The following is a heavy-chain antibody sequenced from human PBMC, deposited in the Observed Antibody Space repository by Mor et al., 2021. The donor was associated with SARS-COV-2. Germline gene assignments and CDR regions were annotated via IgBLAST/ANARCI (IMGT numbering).Heavy chain of an antibody. V-gene: IGHV3-7*01. J-gene: IGHJ3*02. Sequence: GLEWVANIKQDGSEKYYVDSVKGRFTISRDNAKNSLYLQMNSLRAEDTAVYYCARGTYGDYFPDAFDIWGQGTM. D-gene: IGHD4-17*01. CDR3: ARGTYGDYFPDAFDI. CDR2: IKQDGSEK.